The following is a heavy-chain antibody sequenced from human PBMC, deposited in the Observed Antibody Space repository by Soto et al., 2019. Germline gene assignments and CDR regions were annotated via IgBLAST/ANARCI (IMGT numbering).Heavy chain of an antibody. CDR1: GYTFTGYY. CDR2: INPNSGGT. J-gene: IGHJ4*02. Sequence: ASVKVSCKASGYTFTGYYMHWVRQAPGQGLEWMGWINPNSGGTNYAQKFQGWVTMTRDTSISTAYMELSRLRSDDTAVYYCARDKRYGSGSYFFDYWGQGTLVTVSS. D-gene: IGHD3-10*01. V-gene: IGHV1-2*04. CDR3: ARDKRYGSGSYFFDY.